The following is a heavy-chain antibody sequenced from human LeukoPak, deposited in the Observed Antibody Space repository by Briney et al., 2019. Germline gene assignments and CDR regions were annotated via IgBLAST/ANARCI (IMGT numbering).Heavy chain of an antibody. CDR3: AKNGGYSYGLYYFDY. J-gene: IGHJ4*02. CDR2: ISSSGSYI. Sequence: PGGSLRLSCAASGFTFSSYSMNWVRQAPGKGLEWVSSISSSGSYIYSADSVKGRFTISRDNSKNTVYLQMDSLRAEDSAVYYCAKNGGYSYGLYYFDYWGQGTLVTVSS. V-gene: IGHV3-21*04. CDR1: GFTFSSYS. D-gene: IGHD5-18*01.